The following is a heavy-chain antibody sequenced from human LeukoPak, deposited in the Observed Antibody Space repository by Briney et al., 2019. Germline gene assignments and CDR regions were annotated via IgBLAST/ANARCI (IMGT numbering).Heavy chain of an antibody. D-gene: IGHD3-10*01. CDR3: ARWYYYGSGSYWPRGVDV. V-gene: IGHV1-69*01. J-gene: IGHJ6*02. CDR2: IIPIFGTA. Sequence: GSSVKVSCKASGGTFSSYAISWVRQAPGQGLEWMGGIIPIFGTANYAQKFQGRVTITADESTSTAYMELSSLRSEDTAVYYCARWYYYGSGSYWPRGVDVWGQGTTVTVSS. CDR1: GGTFSSYA.